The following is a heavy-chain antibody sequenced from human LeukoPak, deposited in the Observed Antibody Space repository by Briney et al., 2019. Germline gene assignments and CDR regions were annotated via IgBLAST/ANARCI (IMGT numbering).Heavy chain of an antibody. D-gene: IGHD4-17*01. CDR2: IRYDGSNK. CDR1: GFTFSSYG. J-gene: IGHJ6*03. CDR3: ARGRYGDDYYYMDV. V-gene: IGHV3-30*02. Sequence: GGSLRLSCAASGFTFSSYGVHWVRQAPGKGLEWVAFIRYDGSNKYYADSVKGRFTISRDNSKNTLYLQMSSLRAEDTAVYYCARGRYGDDYYYMDVWGKGTTVTISS.